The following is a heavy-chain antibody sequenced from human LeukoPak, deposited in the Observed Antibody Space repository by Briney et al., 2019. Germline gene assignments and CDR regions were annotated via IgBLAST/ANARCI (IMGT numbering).Heavy chain of an antibody. J-gene: IGHJ4*02. CDR3: ARGGGAYYYDSSGYFLRDDY. V-gene: IGHV1-18*01. D-gene: IGHD3-22*01. Sequence: ASVKVSCKASGYTFTSYGISWVRQAPGQGLEWMGWISAYNGNTNYAQKLQGRVTMTTDTSTSTAYMELRSLRSDDTAVYYCARGGGAYYYDSSGYFLRDDYWGRGTLVTVSS. CDR2: ISAYNGNT. CDR1: GYTFTSYG.